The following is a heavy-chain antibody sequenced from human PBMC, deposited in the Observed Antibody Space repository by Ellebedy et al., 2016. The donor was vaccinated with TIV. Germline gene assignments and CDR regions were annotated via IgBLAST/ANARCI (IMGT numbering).Heavy chain of an antibody. J-gene: IGHJ5*02. CDR2: VFYTGTT. CDR3: ARHFSRIAEPGGHDP. CDR1: GASIDSSTYY. V-gene: IGHV4-39*01. D-gene: IGHD6-13*01. Sequence: SETLSLXXTVSGASIDSSTYYLGWVRQTPETGLEWIGSVFYTGTTYYNPSLKSRTTISLDTSNNRVSLTLTSVTAADTAVYYCARHFSRIAEPGGHDPWGQGLLVTVSS.